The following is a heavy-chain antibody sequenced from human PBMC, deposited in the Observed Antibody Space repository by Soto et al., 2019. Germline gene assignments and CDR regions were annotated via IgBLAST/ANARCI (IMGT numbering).Heavy chain of an antibody. CDR1: GYTFTSYG. CDR3: ARESYDYFRHYGMDV. CDR2: ISAYNGNT. V-gene: IGHV1-18*01. D-gene: IGHD3-3*01. J-gene: IGHJ6*02. Sequence: ASVKLSCKASGYTFTSYGISWVRQAPGQGLEWMGWISAYNGNTNYAQKFQGRVTMTTDTSTSTAYMELRSLRSDDTAVYYCARESYDYFRHYGMDVWGQGTTVTVSS.